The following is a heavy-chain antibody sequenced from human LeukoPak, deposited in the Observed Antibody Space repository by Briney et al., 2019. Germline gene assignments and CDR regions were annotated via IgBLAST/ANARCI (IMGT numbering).Heavy chain of an antibody. CDR1: GGSISSYY. J-gene: IGHJ3*02. CDR2: IYTSGST. Sequence: PSETLSLTCTVSGGSISSYYWSWLRQPAGKGLEWIGRIYTSGSTNYNPSLKSRVTMSVDTSKNQFSLKLSSVTAADTAVYYCARDSPITMIVVAVDAFDIWGQGTMVTVSS. D-gene: IGHD3-22*01. CDR3: ARDSPITMIVVAVDAFDI. V-gene: IGHV4-4*07.